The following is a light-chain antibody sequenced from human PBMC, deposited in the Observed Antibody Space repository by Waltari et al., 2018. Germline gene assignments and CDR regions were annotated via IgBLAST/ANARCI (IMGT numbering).Light chain of an antibody. CDR1: SSDVGTCNL. Sequence: QSALTQTATVSGSPGQSITISCTGTSSDVGTCNLVSWYQQHPGKAPTLIIYDVNQRPSGVSNRFSGSKSGNTASLTISGLQAADEADYYCCSYAGSAISVFGGGTKVTVL. V-gene: IGLV2-23*02. J-gene: IGLJ3*02. CDR2: DVN. CDR3: CSYAGSAISV.